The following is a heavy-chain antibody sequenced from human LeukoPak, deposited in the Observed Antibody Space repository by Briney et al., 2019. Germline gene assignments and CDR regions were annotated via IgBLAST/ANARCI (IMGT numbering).Heavy chain of an antibody. D-gene: IGHD3-22*01. Sequence: GGSLRLSCAASGFTFSSYGMHWVRQAPGKGLEWVAVISYDGSNKYYADSVKGRFTISRDNSESTLYLQMNSLRAEDTAVYYCAKDGVLGYYYDCSGPEYFQHWGQGTLVTVSS. V-gene: IGHV3-30*18. CDR2: ISYDGSNK. J-gene: IGHJ1*01. CDR1: GFTFSSYG. CDR3: AKDGVLGYYYDCSGPEYFQH.